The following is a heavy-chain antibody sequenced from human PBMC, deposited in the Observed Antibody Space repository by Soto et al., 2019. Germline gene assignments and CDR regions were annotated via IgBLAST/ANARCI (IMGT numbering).Heavy chain of an antibody. D-gene: IGHD3-10*01. Sequence: PSETLSLTCTVSGGSINSGGYSWTWIRQPPGKGLEWIGFIYHTGTTYYNPSLKSRVTISVDRSKNQFSLKLNSVTAADTAVYYCARGEVRGVSFIDYWGQGTLVTVSS. CDR2: IYHTGTT. V-gene: IGHV4-30-2*01. J-gene: IGHJ4*02. CDR3: ARGEVRGVSFIDY. CDR1: GGSINSGGYS.